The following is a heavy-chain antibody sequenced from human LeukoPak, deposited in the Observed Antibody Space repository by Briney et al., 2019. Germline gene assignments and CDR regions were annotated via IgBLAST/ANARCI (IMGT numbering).Heavy chain of an antibody. V-gene: IGHV4-30-4*02. CDR2: IHYSGST. Sequence: PSETLSLTCIVSGGSISSGDHYWRWIRQPPGKGLEWIGHIHYSGSTYYSPSPKSRLTISVDTSKNQFSLNLRSVTAADTAVYYCARHRNSGPKWGAFDYWGQGTLVTVSS. CDR1: GGSISSGDHY. J-gene: IGHJ4*02. CDR3: ARHRNSGPKWGAFDY. D-gene: IGHD7-27*01.